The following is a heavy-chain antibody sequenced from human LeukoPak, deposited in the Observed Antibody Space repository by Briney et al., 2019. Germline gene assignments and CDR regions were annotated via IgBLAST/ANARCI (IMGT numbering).Heavy chain of an antibody. Sequence: GGSLRLSCAASGFTFSSYAMSWVRQAPGKGLEWVSAISGSGGSTYYADSVKGRFTIPRDNSKNTLYLQMNSLRAEDTAVYYCAKSAYSSGWSPSDYWGQGTLVTVSS. CDR1: GFTFSSYA. J-gene: IGHJ4*02. V-gene: IGHV3-23*01. CDR3: AKSAYSSGWSPSDY. D-gene: IGHD6-19*01. CDR2: ISGSGGST.